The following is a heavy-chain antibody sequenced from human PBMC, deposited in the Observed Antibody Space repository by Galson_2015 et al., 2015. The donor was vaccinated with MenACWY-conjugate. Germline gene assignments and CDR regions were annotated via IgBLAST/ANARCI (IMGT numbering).Heavy chain of an antibody. CDR1: GFTFSTYW. CDR2: INSDGSST. D-gene: IGHD1-26*01. CDR3: ARLGGNYRTTSHFDY. Sequence: SLRLSCAASGFTFSTYWMHWVRQAPGKGLVWVSRINSDGSSTSYAGPVKGRFTISRDNAKNTLYLQMNSLRAEDTAVYYCARLGGNYRTTSHFDYWGQGTLVTVSS. J-gene: IGHJ4*02. V-gene: IGHV3-74*01.